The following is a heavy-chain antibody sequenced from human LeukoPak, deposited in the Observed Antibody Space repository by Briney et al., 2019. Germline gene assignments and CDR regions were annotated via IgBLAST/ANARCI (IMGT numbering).Heavy chain of an antibody. CDR1: GFTVSSNY. J-gene: IGHJ4*02. CDR3: AKGHNGYIYYFDY. V-gene: IGHV3-23*01. Sequence: GGSLRLSCAASGFTVSSNYMSWVRQAPGKGLEWVSAISGSGGSTYYADSVKGRFTISRDNSKNTLYLQMNSLRAEDTAVYYCAKGHNGYIYYFDYWGQGTLVTVSS. D-gene: IGHD5-24*01. CDR2: ISGSGGST.